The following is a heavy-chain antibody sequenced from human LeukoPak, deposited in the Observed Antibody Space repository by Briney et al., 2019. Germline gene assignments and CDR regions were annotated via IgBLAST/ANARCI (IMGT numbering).Heavy chain of an antibody. Sequence: SETLSLTCTVSGGSISSGGYYWSWIRQHPGKGLEWIGYIYYSGSTYYNPSLKSRVTISVDTSKNQFSLKLSSVTAADTAVYYCARGGYYGSSGLGAEYFQHWGQGTLVTVSS. CDR3: ARGGYYGSSGLGAEYFQH. CDR1: GGSISSGGYY. V-gene: IGHV4-31*03. D-gene: IGHD3-22*01. CDR2: IYYSGST. J-gene: IGHJ1*01.